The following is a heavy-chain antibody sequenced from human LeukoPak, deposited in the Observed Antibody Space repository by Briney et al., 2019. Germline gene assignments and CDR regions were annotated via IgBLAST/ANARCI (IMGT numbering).Heavy chain of an antibody. V-gene: IGHV4-30-4*01. J-gene: IGHJ4*02. CDR2: VYYSGTT. CDR1: GGSISSGDYY. CDR3: ARDLSSYGHLTHFDY. Sequence: PSETLSLTCTVSGGSISSGDYYWSWIRQPPGKGLEWIGHVYYSGTTHYNPSLMSRVTISVDTSKNQFSLKLSSVTAADTAVYYCARDLSSYGHLTHFDYWGQGTLVTVSS. D-gene: IGHD5-18*01.